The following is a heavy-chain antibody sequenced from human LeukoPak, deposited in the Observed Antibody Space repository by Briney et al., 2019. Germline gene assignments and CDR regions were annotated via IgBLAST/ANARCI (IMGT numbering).Heavy chain of an antibody. CDR3: ARPVPDYPPFAS. CDR2: FKTKYSQV. J-gene: IGHJ4*02. V-gene: IGHV3-23*05. CDR1: GFTFSDYA. D-gene: IGHD4-11*01. Sequence: GGSLRLSCVTSGFTFSDYAMNWVRQAPGKGLEWVSTFKTKYSQVYYAESVRGRFTISTDNSKKTVYLQMNSLRVEDTALYYCARPVPDYPPFASGGQGPWVPVSP.